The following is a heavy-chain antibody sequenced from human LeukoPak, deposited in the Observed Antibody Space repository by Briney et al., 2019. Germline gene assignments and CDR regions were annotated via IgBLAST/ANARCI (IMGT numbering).Heavy chain of an antibody. V-gene: IGHV3-7*03. J-gene: IGHJ4*02. CDR3: ARRAGAYSHPYDY. CDR2: IKKDGSEK. Sequence: GGSLRLSCEASGFTFSTYWMTWVRQAPGKGLEWVANIKKDGSEKYYGDSVEGRFTISRDNAKNTLYLQMNSLRAEDTAVYYCARRAGAYSHPYDYWGQGTLVTVAS. CDR1: GFTFSTYW. D-gene: IGHD4/OR15-4a*01.